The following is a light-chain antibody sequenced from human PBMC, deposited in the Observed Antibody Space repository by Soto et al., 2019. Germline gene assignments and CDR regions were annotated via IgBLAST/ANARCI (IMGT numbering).Light chain of an antibody. CDR3: YQYGSSPRT. CDR1: QRVRSNH. J-gene: IGKJ1*01. Sequence: EIVLTQSPGTLSFSPGDRATLSCGASQRVRSNHIAWYQQKPGQAPRLLIYGAYTSAAGIQHNFSGSGSWTDFSLTVRRLEPEDFAVYYCYQYGSSPRTFGQGTKVDIK. CDR2: GAY. V-gene: IGKV3-20*01.